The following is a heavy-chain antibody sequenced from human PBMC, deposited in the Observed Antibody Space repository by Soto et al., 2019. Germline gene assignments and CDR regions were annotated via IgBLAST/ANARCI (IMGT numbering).Heavy chain of an antibody. CDR2: ISYDGSNR. CDR1: GLTLSNYA. CDR3: ARVTQAVAADY. D-gene: IGHD6-19*01. J-gene: IGHJ4*02. Sequence: PGGSLRLSCAASGLTLSNYAMHWVRQAPGKGLEWVAVISYDGSNRYYADSVKGRFTISRDNSKNTLYLQMNSLRAEDTAVYYCARVTQAVAADYWGQGTLVTGLL. V-gene: IGHV3-30-3*01.